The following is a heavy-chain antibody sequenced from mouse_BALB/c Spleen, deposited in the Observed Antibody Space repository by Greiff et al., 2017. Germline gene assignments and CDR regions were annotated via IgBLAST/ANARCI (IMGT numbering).Heavy chain of an antibody. CDR2: ISSGGSYT. CDR3: ARQEGDYDDW. V-gene: IGHV5-9-3*01. D-gene: IGHD2-4*01. Sequence: EVKLMESGGGLVKPGGSLKLSCAASGFTFSSYAMSWVRQTPEKRLEWVATISSGGSYTYYPDSVKGRFTISRDNAKNTLYLQMSSLRSEDTAMYYCARQEGDYDDWWGQGTLVTVSA. J-gene: IGHJ3*02. CDR1: GFTFSSYA.